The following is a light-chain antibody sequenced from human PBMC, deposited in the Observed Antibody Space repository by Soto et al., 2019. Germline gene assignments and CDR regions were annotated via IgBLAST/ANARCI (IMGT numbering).Light chain of an antibody. Sequence: QSALTQPASESGSPGQSITISCTGTSSDVGGYNYVSSYQQHPGKAPKLMIYEVTNRPSGVSDRFSASKSGNTASLTISGLQAEDEADYYCSSYTRSSTVVFGGGTKLTVL. CDR2: EVT. CDR3: SSYTRSSTVV. J-gene: IGLJ2*01. CDR1: SSDVGGYNY. V-gene: IGLV2-14*01.